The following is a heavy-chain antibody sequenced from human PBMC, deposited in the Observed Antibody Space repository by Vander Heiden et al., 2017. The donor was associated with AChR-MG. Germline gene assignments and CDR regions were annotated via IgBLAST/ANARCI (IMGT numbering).Heavy chain of an antibody. CDR1: GGTFSSYA. D-gene: IGHD1-26*01. Sequence: QVQLVQSGAEVKKPGSSVKVSCKASGGTFSSYAISWVRQAPGQGLEWMGRIIPILGIANYAQKFQGRVTITADKSTSTAYMELSSLRSEDTAVYCCARAADSGSSRGNWFDPWGQGTLVTVSS. CDR2: IIPILGIA. J-gene: IGHJ5*02. V-gene: IGHV1-69*04. CDR3: ARAADSGSSRGNWFDP.